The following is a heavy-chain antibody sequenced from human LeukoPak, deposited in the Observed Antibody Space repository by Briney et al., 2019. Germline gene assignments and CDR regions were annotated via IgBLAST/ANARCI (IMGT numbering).Heavy chain of an antibody. CDR2: IKQDGSEK. V-gene: IGHV3-7*03. D-gene: IGHD1-14*01. CDR1: GFTFSRHW. Sequence: PGGSLRLSCAASGFTFSRHWMSWVRQAPGKGLEWVANIKQDGSEKYYVDSVKGRFTISRDNAKNSLYLQMNSLRAEDTAVYYCTTRRQDGWWGQGTLVTVS. J-gene: IGHJ4*02. CDR3: TTRRQDGW.